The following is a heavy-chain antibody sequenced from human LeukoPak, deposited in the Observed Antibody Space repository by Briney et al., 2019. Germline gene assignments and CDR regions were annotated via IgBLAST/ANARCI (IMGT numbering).Heavy chain of an antibody. J-gene: IGHJ4*02. D-gene: IGHD2-15*01. CDR3: ARGLEDCSGGSCYFSPFDY. CDR1: GGSFSGYY. Sequence: SETLSLTCAVYGGSFSGYYWSWIRQPPGKGLEWIGEINQSGSTNYNPSLKSRVTISVDTSKNQFSLKLSSVTAADTAVYYCARGLEDCSGGSCYFSPFDYWGQGTLVTVSS. CDR2: INQSGST. V-gene: IGHV4-34*01.